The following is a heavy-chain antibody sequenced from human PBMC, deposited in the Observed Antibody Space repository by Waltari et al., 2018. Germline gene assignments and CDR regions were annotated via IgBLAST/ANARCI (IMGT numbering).Heavy chain of an antibody. CDR3: ASRSTGDRDY. Sequence: QVQLEQSGAEVKKPGSSVKVSCKASGGTFSRNVVSWVRQARGQGLEWMGGIIPIFGTTNYAQKVQDRVTSSADASTNTGYMELNGLRSEDTGVYFCASRSTGDRDYWGQGTLVTVSS. CDR1: GGTFSRNV. D-gene: IGHD7-27*01. CDR2: IIPIFGTT. V-gene: IGHV1-69*01. J-gene: IGHJ4*02.